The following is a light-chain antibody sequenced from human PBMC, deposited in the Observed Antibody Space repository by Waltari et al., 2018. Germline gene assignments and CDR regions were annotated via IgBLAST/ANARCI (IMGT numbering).Light chain of an antibody. CDR1: ALPRLY. V-gene: IGLV3-25*03. Sequence: SYDLTQPPSVSVSPGQTARITCSGNALPRLYSYWSQQKPGQAPLLLIYKDTQRASGIPERFSGSSSGTTVTLTISGVQAEDEADYHCQSADTDFANHVLFGGGTQLTVL. J-gene: IGLJ2*01. CDR3: QSADTDFANHVL. CDR2: KDT.